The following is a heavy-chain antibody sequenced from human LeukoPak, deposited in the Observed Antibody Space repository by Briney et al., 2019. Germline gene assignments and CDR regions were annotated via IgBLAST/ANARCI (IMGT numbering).Heavy chain of an antibody. D-gene: IGHD5-24*01. Sequence: RPSETLSLTCTVSDDSISDYYRGWIRQPPGKGLEWIGYFHNSGTSTYNPSLKSRVTISVDTSKNQFSLKLSSVTAADTAVYYCARGATSPNTEGRGRYFDYWGQGTLVTVSS. CDR2: FHNSGTS. CDR3: ARGATSPNTEGRGRYFDY. J-gene: IGHJ4*02. CDR1: DDSISDYY. V-gene: IGHV4-59*12.